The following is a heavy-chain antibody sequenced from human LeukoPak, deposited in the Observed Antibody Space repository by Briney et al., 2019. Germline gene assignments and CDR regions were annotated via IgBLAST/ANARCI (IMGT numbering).Heavy chain of an antibody. CDR2: MSPDGNKK. Sequence: GGSLRLSCAASGFTFSDYNMHWVRQAPGKGLDWVALMSPDGNKKYYADSVKGRFTISRDNSKNTMSLLMNSLRAEDTAVYYCARDCDSAHYFDYWGQGTLVTVSS. CDR3: ARDCDSAHYFDY. J-gene: IGHJ4*02. V-gene: IGHV3-30-3*01. CDR1: GFTFSDYN. D-gene: IGHD2-21*01.